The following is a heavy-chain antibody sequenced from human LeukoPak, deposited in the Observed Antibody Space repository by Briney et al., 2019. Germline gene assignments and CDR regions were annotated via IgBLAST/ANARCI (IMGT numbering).Heavy chain of an antibody. CDR3: AGPRRFARGWQRGDF. J-gene: IGHJ4*02. D-gene: IGHD3-3*01. CDR2: TYPGDSDT. CDR1: GYSFTNYW. Sequence: GESLKISCKGFGYSFTNYWIGWVRQMPGKGLEWMGITYPGDSDTRYSPSFHGQVTISTDKSISTAYLQWSSLKASDTAMYYCAGPRRFARGWQRGDFWGQGALVTVSS. V-gene: IGHV5-51*01.